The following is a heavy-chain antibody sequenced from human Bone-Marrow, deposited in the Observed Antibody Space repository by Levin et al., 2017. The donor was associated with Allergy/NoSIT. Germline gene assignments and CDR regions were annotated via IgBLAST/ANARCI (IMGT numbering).Heavy chain of an antibody. Sequence: KVSCKGSGYSFTSYWIGWVRQMPGKGLEWMGIIYPGDSDTRYSPSFQGQVTISADKSISTAYLQWSSLKASDTAMYYCARQGPRITSNYYYYGMDVWGQGTTVTVSS. CDR3: ARQGPRITSNYYYYGMDV. J-gene: IGHJ6*02. CDR2: IYPGDSDT. D-gene: IGHD3-3*01. CDR1: GYSFTSYW. V-gene: IGHV5-51*01.